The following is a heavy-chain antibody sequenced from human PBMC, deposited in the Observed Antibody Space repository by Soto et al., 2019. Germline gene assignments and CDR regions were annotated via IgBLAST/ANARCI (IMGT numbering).Heavy chain of an antibody. CDR1: GDSLSSRSHH. Sequence: SETLSLTGTVSGDSLSSRSHHWGWIRQAPGRGLECIGTISDSGNTYSNSSLRGRVTISVDPAKNQFTLRLTAVTAADTAVYYRATRDYIGSYQFVHLGQGALVTVSS. D-gene: IGHD1-26*01. V-gene: IGHV4-39*01. J-gene: IGHJ4*02. CDR2: ISDSGNT. CDR3: ATRDYIGSYQFVH.